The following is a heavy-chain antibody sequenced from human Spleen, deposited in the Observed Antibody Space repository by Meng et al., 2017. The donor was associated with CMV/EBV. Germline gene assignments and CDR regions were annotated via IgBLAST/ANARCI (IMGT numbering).Heavy chain of an antibody. Sequence: ETLSLTCAASGFTFSSYSMNWVRQAPGKGLEWVSSISSSSSYIYYADSVKGRFTISRDNAKNSLYLQMNSLRAEDTAVYYCARGASYYDFWSGYCDYWGQGTLVTVSS. J-gene: IGHJ4*02. CDR3: ARGASYYDFWSGYCDY. D-gene: IGHD3-3*01. CDR1: GFTFSSYS. CDR2: ISSSSSYI. V-gene: IGHV3-21*01.